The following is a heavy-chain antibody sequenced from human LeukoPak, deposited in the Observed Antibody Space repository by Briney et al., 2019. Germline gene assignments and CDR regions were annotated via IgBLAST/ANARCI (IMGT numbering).Heavy chain of an antibody. CDR3: ARGLIAADNWFDP. V-gene: IGHV4-30-2*01. CDR2: INHSGST. Sequence: PSETLSLTCAVSGGSISSGGYSWSWIRQPPGKGLEWIGEINHSGSTNYNPSLKSRVTISVDTSKNQFSLKLSSVTAADTAVYYCARGLIAADNWFDPWGQGTLVTVSS. J-gene: IGHJ5*02. CDR1: GGSISSGGYS. D-gene: IGHD6-13*01.